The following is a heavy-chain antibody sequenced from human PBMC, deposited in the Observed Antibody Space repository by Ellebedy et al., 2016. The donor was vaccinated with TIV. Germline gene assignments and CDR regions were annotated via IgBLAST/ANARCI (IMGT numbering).Heavy chain of an antibody. V-gene: IGHV3-23*05. D-gene: IGHD3-22*01. CDR1: GFTFSALS. CDR2: VNYIGNST. J-gene: IGHJ4*02. CDR3: AKPMTEAEPNFDC. Sequence: GESLKISCVASGFTFSALSMHWVRQAPGKGLEWVSSVNYIGNSTYYADSVKGRFTISKDNSKSTLYLQMDSLRPEDTAIYYCAKPMTEAEPNFDCWGQGTLVTVSS.